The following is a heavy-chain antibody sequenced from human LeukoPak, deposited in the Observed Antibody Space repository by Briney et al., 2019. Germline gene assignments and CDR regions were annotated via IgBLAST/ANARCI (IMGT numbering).Heavy chain of an antibody. CDR2: INTNTGNP. CDR1: GYTLTSYA. V-gene: IGHV7-4-1*02. D-gene: IGHD4-17*01. Sequence: GASVKVSCKASGYTLTSYAMNWVRQAPGQGLEWMGWINTNTGNPTYAQGFTGRFVFSLDTSVSTAYLQISSLKAEDTAVYYRAREDYANAFDIWGQGTMVTVSS. CDR3: AREDYANAFDI. J-gene: IGHJ3*02.